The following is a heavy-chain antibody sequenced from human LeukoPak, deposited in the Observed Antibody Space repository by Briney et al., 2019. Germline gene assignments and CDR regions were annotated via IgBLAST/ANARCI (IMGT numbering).Heavy chain of an antibody. CDR3: ARGVPVYYDSSGPHNNYFDY. D-gene: IGHD3-22*01. CDR2: IYYSGST. CDR1: GGSISSYY. J-gene: IGHJ4*02. V-gene: IGHV4-59*08. Sequence: SETLSLTCTVSGGSISSYYWSWIRQPPGKGLEWIGYIYYSGSTNYNPSLKSRVTISVDTSKNQFSLKLSSVTAADTAVYYCARGVPVYYDSSGPHNNYFDYWGQGTLVTVSS.